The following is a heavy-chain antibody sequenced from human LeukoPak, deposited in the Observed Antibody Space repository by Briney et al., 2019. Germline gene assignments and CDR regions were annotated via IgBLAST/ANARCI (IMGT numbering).Heavy chain of an antibody. Sequence: PGGSLRLSCAASGFTFSSYSMDWVRQAPGKGLEWVSSISSSSSYIYYADSVKGRFTISRDNSKNTLYLQMNSLRAEDTAVYYCAKVNEDTAMVFDYWGQGTLVTVSS. CDR1: GFTFSSYS. CDR2: ISSSSSYI. J-gene: IGHJ4*02. D-gene: IGHD5-18*01. CDR3: AKVNEDTAMVFDY. V-gene: IGHV3-21*01.